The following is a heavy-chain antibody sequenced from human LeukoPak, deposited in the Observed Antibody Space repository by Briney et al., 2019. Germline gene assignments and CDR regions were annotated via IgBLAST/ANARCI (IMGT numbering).Heavy chain of an antibody. CDR2: INHSGST. Sequence: PSETLSLTCAVYGGSFSGYYWSWIRQPPGKGLEWIGEINHSGSTNYNPSLKSRVTISVDTSKNQFSLKLSSVTAADTAVYYCARAQVKWGSNWFDPWGQGTLVTVSS. J-gene: IGHJ5*02. CDR3: ARAQVKWGSNWFDP. CDR1: GGSFSGYY. V-gene: IGHV4-34*01. D-gene: IGHD2-8*01.